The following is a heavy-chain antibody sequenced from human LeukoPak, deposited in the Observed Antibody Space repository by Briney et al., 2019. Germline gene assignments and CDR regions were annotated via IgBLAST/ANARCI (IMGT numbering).Heavy chain of an antibody. CDR3: AREVGAFDI. CDR2: ISNSGGST. J-gene: IGHJ3*02. V-gene: IGHV3-23*01. D-gene: IGHD1-26*01. Sequence: GGSLRLSCAASGFTFSSYWMSWVRQAPGKGLEWVSTISNSGGSTYYEDSVKGRFTISRDNSKNTLYLQMNSLRAEDTAVYYCAREVGAFDIWGQGIMVTVSS. CDR1: GFTFSSYW.